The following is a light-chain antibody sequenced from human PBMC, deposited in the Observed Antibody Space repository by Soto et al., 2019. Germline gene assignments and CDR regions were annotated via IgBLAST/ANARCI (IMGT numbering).Light chain of an antibody. V-gene: IGLV2-14*01. J-gene: IGLJ1*01. CDR3: SSYTSSSTYV. CDR1: GSDVGGYDY. CDR2: EVT. Sequence: QSVLTQPASVSGSPGQSITISCTGTGSDVGGYDYVSWYPHHPGKAPIVMIYEVTNRPSGVSNRFSGSKSGNTASLTISGILAEDEAYYYCSSYTSSSTYVFGTGTKVTVL.